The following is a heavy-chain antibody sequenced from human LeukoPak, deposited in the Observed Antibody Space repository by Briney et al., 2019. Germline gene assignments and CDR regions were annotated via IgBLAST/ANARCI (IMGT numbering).Heavy chain of an antibody. CDR3: ARQDGYGLYYFDY. D-gene: IGHD3-10*01. Sequence: GESLKISCKGYGYSFNSYWIGWVRQTPGKGLEWMGIIYPADSDTRYSPSFQGQVTISADKSISTAYLQWSSLKASDTAIYYCARQDGYGLYYFDYWGQGTLVTVSS. J-gene: IGHJ4*02. CDR2: IYPADSDT. V-gene: IGHV5-51*01. CDR1: GYSFNSYW.